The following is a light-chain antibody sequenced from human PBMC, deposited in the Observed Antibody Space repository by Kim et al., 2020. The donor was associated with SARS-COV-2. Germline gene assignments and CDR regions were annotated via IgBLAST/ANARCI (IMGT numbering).Light chain of an antibody. J-gene: IGKJ4*01. V-gene: IGKV3-11*01. CDR1: QSVGDF. CDR3: QQRYSWPLT. CDR2: YAS. Sequence: EIVLTQSPATLSLSPGESATLSCSASQSVGDFLGWYQQKPGQTPSLLIFYASNRATGIPARFSGSGSGTDFALTITNLEPDDFAVYYFQQRYSWPLTFGGGTKVDIK.